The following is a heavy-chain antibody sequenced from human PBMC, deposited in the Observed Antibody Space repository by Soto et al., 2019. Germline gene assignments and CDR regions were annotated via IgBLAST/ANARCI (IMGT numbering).Heavy chain of an antibody. D-gene: IGHD2-15*01. CDR2: ISGSAGST. CDR1: GLSFSSHA. J-gene: IGHJ4*02. V-gene: IGHV3-23*01. Sequence: GSLRLSSASAGLSFSSHAMTWVRQAPGKGLEWVSAISGSAGSTFYADSVKGRFTISRDNSKKTLYLQMKSLRAEDTAVYYCASQRGIVVVSAADYWGPGTLATVSS. CDR3: ASQRGIVVVSAADY.